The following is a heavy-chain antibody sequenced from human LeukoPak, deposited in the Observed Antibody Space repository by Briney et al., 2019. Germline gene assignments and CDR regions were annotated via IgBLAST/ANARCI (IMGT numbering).Heavy chain of an antibody. CDR3: ARHTVTTFSDWFDP. D-gene: IGHD4-17*01. CDR1: GFTFSSYS. J-gene: IGHJ5*02. V-gene: IGHV3-21*01. Sequence: GSLRLSCAASGFTFSSYSMNWVRQAPGKGLEWVSSISSSSSYIYYADSVKGRFTISRDNAKNSLYLQMNSLRAEDTAVYYCARHTVTTFSDWFDPWGQGTLVTVSS. CDR2: ISSSSSYI.